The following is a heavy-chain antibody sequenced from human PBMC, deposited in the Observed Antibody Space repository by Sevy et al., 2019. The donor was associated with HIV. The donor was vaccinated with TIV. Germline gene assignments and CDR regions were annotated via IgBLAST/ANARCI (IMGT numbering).Heavy chain of an antibody. CDR1: GFTFDDYA. CDR2: ITRNSYEAYGGTT. Sequence: GGSQRLSCTTSGFTFDDYAMTWFRQPPGKGLEWVAFITRNSYEAYGGTTDYAASVKGRFIISRDDSKSIAYLQMNSLKTEDTAFYYCTRGLATADTPEYYFDYWGQGTLVTVSS. V-gene: IGHV3-49*03. D-gene: IGHD5-12*01. J-gene: IGHJ4*02. CDR3: TRGLATADTPEYYFDY.